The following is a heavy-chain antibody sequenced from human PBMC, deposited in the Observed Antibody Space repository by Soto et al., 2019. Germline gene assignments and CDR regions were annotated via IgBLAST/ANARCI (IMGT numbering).Heavy chain of an antibody. D-gene: IGHD3-22*01. J-gene: IGHJ4*02. CDR3: ARGVDYDSRGYYFFF. Sequence: GASVKVSCKASGGTFSRYALSWVRQAPGQGPEWMGGIVPMFGTANYAQEFQGRVTITADESTDTAYMQLSSLRSEDTAVYYCARGVDYDSRGYYFFFWGQGTLVTVSS. CDR2: IVPMFGTA. V-gene: IGHV1-69*13. CDR1: GGTFSRYA.